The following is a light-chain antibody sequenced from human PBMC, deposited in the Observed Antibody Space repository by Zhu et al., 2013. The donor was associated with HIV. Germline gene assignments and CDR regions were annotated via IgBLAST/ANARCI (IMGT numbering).Light chain of an antibody. CDR3: SSYTTTSTLV. CDR1: SGDIGNYNH. CDR2: EVN. J-gene: IGLJ3*02. V-gene: IGLV2-14*01. Sequence: QSALTQPASVSGSPGQSITISCTGSSGDIGNYNHVSWYQQYPGKAPKLVIYEVNSRPSGIPNRFSGSKSGNTASLTISGLQAEDEADYYCSSYTTTSTLVFGGGTKLTVL.